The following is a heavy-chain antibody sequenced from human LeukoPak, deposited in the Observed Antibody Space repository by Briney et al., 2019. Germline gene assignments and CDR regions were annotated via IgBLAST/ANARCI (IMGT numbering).Heavy chain of an antibody. D-gene: IGHD3-10*01. CDR2: INHSGST. Sequence: SETLSLTCAVYGGSFSGYYWSWIRQPPGKGLEWIGEINHSGSTDYNPSLKSRVTISVDTSKNQFSLKLSSVTAADTAVYYCARHSGSGSYYFDYWGQGTLVTVSS. J-gene: IGHJ4*02. CDR3: ARHSGSGSYYFDY. CDR1: GGSFSGYY. V-gene: IGHV4-34*01.